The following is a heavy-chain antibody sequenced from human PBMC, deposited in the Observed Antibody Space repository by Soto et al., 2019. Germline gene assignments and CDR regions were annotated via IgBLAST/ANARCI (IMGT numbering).Heavy chain of an antibody. J-gene: IGHJ6*02. CDR3: ARPRDTHLYYYGMDV. Sequence: QVQLVQSGAEVKKPGSSVKVSCKASGGTFSSYGISWVRQAPGQGLEWMGGIIPIFGTANYAQKFQGRVTITADEPXXTAYMELSSLRSEDTAVYYCARPRDTHLYYYGMDVWGQGTTVTVSS. CDR1: GGTFSSYG. D-gene: IGHD5-18*01. CDR2: IIPIFGTA. V-gene: IGHV1-69*12.